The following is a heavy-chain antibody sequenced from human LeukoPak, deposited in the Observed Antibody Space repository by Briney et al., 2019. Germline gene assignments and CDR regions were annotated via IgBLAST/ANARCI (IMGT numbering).Heavy chain of an antibody. CDR2: ISTASDYI. V-gene: IGHV3-21*06. CDR1: GFTFSTYN. Sequence: GGSLRLSCAASGFTFSTYNMNWVRQAPGKGLEWVSSISTASDYIYYADSLKGRFTISRDNAKNSLYLQMNSLRAEDTAVYYCAREQWLVGVDYWGQGTLVTVSS. CDR3: AREQWLVGVDY. J-gene: IGHJ4*02. D-gene: IGHD6-19*01.